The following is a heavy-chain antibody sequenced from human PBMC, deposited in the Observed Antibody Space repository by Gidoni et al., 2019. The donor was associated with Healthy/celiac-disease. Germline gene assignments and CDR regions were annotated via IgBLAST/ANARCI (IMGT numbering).Heavy chain of an antibody. CDR1: GYSFTSYW. CDR2: IDPSDSYT. Sequence: EVQRVQSGAEVKKPGESLRISCKGSGYSFTSYWISWVRQMPGKGLEWMGRIDPSDSYTNYSPSFQGHVTISADKSISTAYLQWSSLKASDTAMYYCARHDRGSIVVVPNIDYWGQGTLVTVSS. J-gene: IGHJ4*02. V-gene: IGHV5-10-1*03. CDR3: ARHDRGSIVVVPNIDY. D-gene: IGHD2-2*01.